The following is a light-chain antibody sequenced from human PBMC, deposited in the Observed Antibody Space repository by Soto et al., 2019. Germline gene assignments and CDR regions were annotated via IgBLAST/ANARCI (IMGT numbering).Light chain of an antibody. V-gene: IGLV2-8*01. CDR3: SSYADSTLL. CDR2: EVS. CDR1: SSDVGGYNY. Sequence: QSALTQPPSASGSPGQSVTISCTGTSSDVGGYNYVSWYQQHPDRAPRLMIYEVSKRPSGVPDRFSGSKSGNTASLTVSGLQAEDEADYYCSSYADSTLLFGGGTKLTVL. J-gene: IGLJ2*01.